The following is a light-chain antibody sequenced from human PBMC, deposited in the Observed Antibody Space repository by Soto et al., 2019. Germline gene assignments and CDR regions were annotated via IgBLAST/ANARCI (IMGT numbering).Light chain of an antibody. Sequence: EIVMTQSPATLSVSPGERATLSCRASQSVSSSYLAWYQQKPGQAPRLLIYGASSRATGIPDRFSGRGEGTDCTRTISSLQPEDFAVYYCQQYGSSPETVGQGTKVEIK. CDR2: GAS. CDR3: QQYGSSPET. CDR1: QSVSSSY. J-gene: IGKJ1*01. V-gene: IGKV3-20*01.